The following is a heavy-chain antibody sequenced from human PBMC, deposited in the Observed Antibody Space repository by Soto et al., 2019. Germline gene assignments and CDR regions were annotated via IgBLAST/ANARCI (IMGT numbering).Heavy chain of an antibody. J-gene: IGHJ4*02. Sequence: GSLRLTCAASGCTFSSYAMSWVRQAPGKGLEWVSAISGSGGSTYYADSVKGRFTISRDNSKNTLYLQMNSLRAEDTAVYYCAKDQRAGIVLMVYENYWGQGTLVTVYS. CDR1: GCTFSSYA. CDR2: ISGSGGST. V-gene: IGHV3-23*01. CDR3: AKDQRAGIVLMVYENY. D-gene: IGHD2-8*01.